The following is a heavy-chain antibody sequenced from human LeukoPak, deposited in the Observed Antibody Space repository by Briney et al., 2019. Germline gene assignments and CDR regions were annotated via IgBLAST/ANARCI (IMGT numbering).Heavy chain of an antibody. CDR1: GFTFTSYG. Sequence: GGSLRLSCAASGFTFTSYGIHWVRQAPGKGLEWVAFIRYDGSNKYYADSVKGRFTISRVNSKNTLYLQMNSLRAEDTAVYYCAKDPRDHSYGWSWRYFDYWGQGTLVTVSS. J-gene: IGHJ4*02. CDR3: AKDPRDHSYGWSWRYFDY. CDR2: IRYDGSNK. D-gene: IGHD5-18*01. V-gene: IGHV3-30*02.